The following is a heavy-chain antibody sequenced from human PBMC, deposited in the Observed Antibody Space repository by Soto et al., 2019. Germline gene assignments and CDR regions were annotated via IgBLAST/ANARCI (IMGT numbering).Heavy chain of an antibody. Sequence: EVQLVESGGGLVQPGGSLRLSCAASGFTFSSYWMSWVRQAPGKGLEWVANMKQDGIEKYYVDSVKGRFTISRDNAKNPPYPPIHCLRAHGPAVYYCARNPPMTRGNGMDVWGQGTTVTVSS. CDR3: ARNPPMTRGNGMDV. V-gene: IGHV3-7*03. CDR2: MKQDGIEK. J-gene: IGHJ6*02. CDR1: GFTFSSYW. D-gene: IGHD3-10*01.